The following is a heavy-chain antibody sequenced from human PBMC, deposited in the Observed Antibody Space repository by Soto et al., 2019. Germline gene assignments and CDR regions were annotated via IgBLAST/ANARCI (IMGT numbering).Heavy chain of an antibody. CDR1: GFTFNTFG. Sequence: QEQLVESGGGVVLPGRSVRLSCAASGFTFNTFGMHWVRQAPGKGLEWVAVISYDGSDKYYSDSVRGRFTISRDNSMNTLYLQMNSLRTEDTAVYYCAKSPNFYCSSYHCYKYYFDYWGQGNLVTVSS. CDR3: AKSPNFYCSSYHCYKYYFDY. D-gene: IGHD2-2*01. J-gene: IGHJ4*02. CDR2: ISYDGSDK. V-gene: IGHV3-30*18.